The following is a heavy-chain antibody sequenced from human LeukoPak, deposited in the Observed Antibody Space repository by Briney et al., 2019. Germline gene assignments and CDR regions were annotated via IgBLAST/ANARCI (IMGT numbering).Heavy chain of an antibody. CDR3: ARVGAGSGSYYPIDP. CDR2: IIPTLGIA. CDR1: GGTFSSYA. D-gene: IGHD3-10*01. V-gene: IGHV1-69*04. J-gene: IGHJ5*02. Sequence: SVKVSCKASGGTFSSYAISWVRQAPGQGLEWMGRIIPTLGIANYAQKFQGRVTITADKSTSTAYMELSSLRSEDTAVYYCARVGAGSGSYYPIDPWGQGTLVTVSS.